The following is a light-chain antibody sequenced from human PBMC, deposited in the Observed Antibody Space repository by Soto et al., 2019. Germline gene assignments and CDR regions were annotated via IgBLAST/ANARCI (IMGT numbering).Light chain of an antibody. CDR1: SSDIGGYNY. Sequence: QSALTQPASVSGSPGQSITISCTGTSSDIGGYNYVSWYQQHPGKAPKLVIYDVNNRPSGVSNRFSGSKSGNTASLTISGLQAEDEADYYCTSYTSGNTYVFGTGTKVTVL. CDR2: DVN. V-gene: IGLV2-14*01. J-gene: IGLJ1*01. CDR3: TSYTSGNTYV.